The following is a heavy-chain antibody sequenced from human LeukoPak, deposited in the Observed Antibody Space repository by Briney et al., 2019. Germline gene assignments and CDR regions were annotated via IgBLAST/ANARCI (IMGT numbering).Heavy chain of an antibody. V-gene: IGHV3-23*01. D-gene: IGHD3-10*01. CDR3: ANIGEFDY. CDR1: GFTFSSYG. J-gene: IGHJ4*02. Sequence: PGGTLRLSCAASGFTFSSYGMSWARQAPGKGLEWVSAISGSGGSTYYADSVKGRFTISRDNSKNTLYLQMSSLSAEDTAVYYCANIGEFDYWGQGTLVTVSS. CDR2: ISGSGGST.